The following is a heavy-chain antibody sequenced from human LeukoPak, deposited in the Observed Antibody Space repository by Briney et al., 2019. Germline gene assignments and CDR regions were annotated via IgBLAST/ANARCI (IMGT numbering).Heavy chain of an antibody. Sequence: GGSLRLSCAASGFTFSSYGMSWVRQAPGKGLEWVSAIRGSGGSTYYADSVKGRFTISRDNSKNTLYLQMNSLRAEDTAVYYCAKDIGRSSSDLDYWGQGTLVTVSS. D-gene: IGHD2-2*01. J-gene: IGHJ4*02. V-gene: IGHV3-23*01. CDR3: AKDIGRSSSDLDY. CDR1: GFTFSSYG. CDR2: IRGSGGST.